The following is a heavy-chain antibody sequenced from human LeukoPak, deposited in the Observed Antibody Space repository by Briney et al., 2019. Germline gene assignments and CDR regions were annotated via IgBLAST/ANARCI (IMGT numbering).Heavy chain of an antibody. D-gene: IGHD3-22*01. V-gene: IGHV3-7*01. CDR3: AKDQNYYDSSGSLGH. Sequence: GGSLRLSCAASGFRFNTYWMSWVRQAPGKGLEWVANIKQDGNEKYYADSVKGRFTISRDNSKNTLYLQMNSLRAEDTAVYYCAKDQNYYDSSGSLGHWGQGTLVTVSS. CDR1: GFRFNTYW. J-gene: IGHJ4*02. CDR2: IKQDGNEK.